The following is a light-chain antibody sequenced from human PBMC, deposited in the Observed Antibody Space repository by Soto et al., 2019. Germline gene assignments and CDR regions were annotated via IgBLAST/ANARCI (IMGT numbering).Light chain of an antibody. V-gene: IGLV3-25*02. Sequence: SYELTQPPSVSVSPGQTARITCSGDALPKQYAYWYQQKPGQAPVLVIYKDSERPSGIPERFSGSSSGTTVTLTISGVQADDEADYYCQSADSSGTYKVFGTGTKVTVL. CDR2: KDS. CDR3: QSADSSGTYKV. CDR1: ALPKQY. J-gene: IGLJ1*01.